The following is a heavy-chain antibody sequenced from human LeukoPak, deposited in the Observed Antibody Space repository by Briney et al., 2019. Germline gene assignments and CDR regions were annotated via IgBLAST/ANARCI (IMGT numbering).Heavy chain of an antibody. V-gene: IGHV1-46*01. J-gene: IGHJ4*02. CDR2: INPSGGST. D-gene: IGHD6-6*01. CDR1: GYTFTSYH. CDR3: ARGGPFPSGSSSREYYLDY. Sequence: ASVKVSCKASGYTFTSYHMHWVRQAPGQGLEWMGIINPSGGSTSYAQKFQGRVTMTRDTSTSTVYMELSSLRSEDTAVYYCARGGPFPSGSSSREYYLDYWGQGTLVTVSS.